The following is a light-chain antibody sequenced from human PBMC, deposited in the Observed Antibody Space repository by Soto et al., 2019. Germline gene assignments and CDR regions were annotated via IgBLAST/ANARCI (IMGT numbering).Light chain of an antibody. J-gene: IGKJ4*01. CDR2: TAS. CDR1: QDFSSR. CDR3: QQANSFPLT. V-gene: IGKV1-12*01. Sequence: DIQMTQSPSSVSASVGDRVTITCRASQDFSSRLAWYQQKPGKAPKLLIYTASGLQSGVPSRFSGRGSGTDFTLTISSLQPEDCATYYCQQANSFPLTVGGGTKVEIK.